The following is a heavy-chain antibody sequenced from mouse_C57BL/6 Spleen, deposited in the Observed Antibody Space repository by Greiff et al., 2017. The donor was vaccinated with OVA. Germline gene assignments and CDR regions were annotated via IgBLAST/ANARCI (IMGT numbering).Heavy chain of an antibody. CDR2: IHPSDSDT. D-gene: IGHD1-1*01. CDR3: AIPDYYGSSYCYWYFDV. J-gene: IGHJ1*03. CDR1: GYTFTSYW. Sequence: QVQLQQSGAELVKPGASVKVSCKASGYTFTSYWMHWVKQRPGQGLEWIGRIHPSDSDTNYNQKFKGKATLTVDKSSSTAYMQLSSLTSEDSAVYYCAIPDYYGSSYCYWYFDVWGTGTTVTVSS. V-gene: IGHV1-74*01.